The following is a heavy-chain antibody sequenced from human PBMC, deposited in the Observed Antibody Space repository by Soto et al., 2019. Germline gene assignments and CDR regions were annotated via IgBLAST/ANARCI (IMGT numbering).Heavy chain of an antibody. CDR2: INPSSST. V-gene: IGHV1-46*01. CDR3: ARVGCSGGSCYAVDS. J-gene: IGHJ4*02. Sequence: QVQLVQSGAEVKKPGASVKVSCKASGYSFTSYYIHWVRQAPGQGLEWMGIINPSSSTTYAQKFQGRVTMTRATSTSTVYMELSSLRSEDTAVYYCARVGCSGGSCYAVDSWGQGTLVTVSS. CDR1: GYSFTSYY. D-gene: IGHD2-15*01.